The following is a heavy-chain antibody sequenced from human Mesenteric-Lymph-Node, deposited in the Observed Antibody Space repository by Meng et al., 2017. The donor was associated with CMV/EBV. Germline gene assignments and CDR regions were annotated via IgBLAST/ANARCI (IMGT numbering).Heavy chain of an antibody. CDR1: GFTFSSYD. CDR3: AKGVGANDY. CDR2: IRYDGSNK. V-gene: IGHV3-30*02. J-gene: IGHJ4*02. D-gene: IGHD1-26*01. Sequence: GESLKISCAASGFTFSSYDMHWVRQAPGKGLEWVAFIRYDGSNKYYADSVKGRFTISRDNSKNTLYLQMNSLRAEDTAVYYCAKGVGANDYWGQGTLVTVSS.